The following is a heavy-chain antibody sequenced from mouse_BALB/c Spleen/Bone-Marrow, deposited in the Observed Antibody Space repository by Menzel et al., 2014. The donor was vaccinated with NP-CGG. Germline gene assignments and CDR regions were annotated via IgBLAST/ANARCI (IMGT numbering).Heavy chain of an antibody. CDR3: ARGGNWEDFDY. J-gene: IGHJ2*01. CDR1: GFTFRSFG. CDR2: ISSGSSAI. V-gene: IGHV5-17*02. Sequence: EVQVVESGGGLVQPGGSRKLSCAASGFTFRSFGMHWVRQALEKGLEWVAYISSGSSAIYYADTVRGRFTISRDNPQNALFLQMTSRRSEDTAMYYCARGGNWEDFDYWGQGTTLTVSS. D-gene: IGHD4-1*01.